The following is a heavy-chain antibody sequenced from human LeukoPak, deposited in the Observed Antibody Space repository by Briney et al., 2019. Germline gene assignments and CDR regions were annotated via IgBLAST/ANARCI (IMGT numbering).Heavy chain of an antibody. J-gene: IGHJ4*02. V-gene: IGHV3-33*01. CDR1: GFTFSSYA. Sequence: GTSLRLSCTAPGFTFSSYAIHWIRQAPGKGLEWVTLVWHDGSNRYYSEAVKGRFTISRDNSKNTVYLQINSLRAEDTAVYYCARELFGSGSCPDYWGQGTRVTVSS. CDR3: ARELFGSGSCPDY. D-gene: IGHD3-10*01. CDR2: VWHDGSNR.